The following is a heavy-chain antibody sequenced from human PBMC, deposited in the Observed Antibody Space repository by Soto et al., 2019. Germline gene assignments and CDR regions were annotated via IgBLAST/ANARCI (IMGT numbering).Heavy chain of an antibody. CDR2: IYYSGST. Sequence: SETLSLTCTVSGGSVSSGSYYWSWIRQPPGKGLEWIGYIYYSGSTNYNPSLKSRVTISVDTSKNQFSLKLSSVTAADTAVCYCAREVAAAGTFDYWGQGTLVTVSS. CDR3: AREVAAAGTFDY. J-gene: IGHJ4*02. V-gene: IGHV4-61*01. D-gene: IGHD6-13*01. CDR1: GGSVSSGSYY.